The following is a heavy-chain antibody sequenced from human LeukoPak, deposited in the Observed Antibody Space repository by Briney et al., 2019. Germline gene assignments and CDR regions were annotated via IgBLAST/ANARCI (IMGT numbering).Heavy chain of an antibody. D-gene: IGHD3-22*01. CDR2: ISGSGGST. Sequence: GGSLRLSCAASGFTFSSYAMSWVRQAPGKGLEWVSAISGSGGSTYYADSVKGRFTISRDNSKNTLYLQMNSLRAEDTAVYYCARDGDYYDSSGYYKVGAFDIWGQGTMVTVSS. V-gene: IGHV3-23*01. CDR1: GFTFSSYA. CDR3: ARDGDYYDSSGYYKVGAFDI. J-gene: IGHJ3*02.